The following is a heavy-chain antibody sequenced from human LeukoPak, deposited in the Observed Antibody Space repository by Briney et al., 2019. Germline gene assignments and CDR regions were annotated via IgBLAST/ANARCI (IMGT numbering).Heavy chain of an antibody. J-gene: IGHJ3*02. D-gene: IGHD3-22*01. CDR1: GDSTSSGSSY. V-gene: IGHV4-39*07. CDR2: IYSSGTT. CDR3: ARETYYYDSSGQWNDAFDI. Sequence: PSETLSLTCSVSGDSTSSGSSYWGWIRQSPGKGLEWIGSIYSSGTTYYNPSLKSRVTISVDTSKSQFSLKLSSVTAADTAVYYCARETYYYDSSGQWNDAFDIWGQGTMVTVSS.